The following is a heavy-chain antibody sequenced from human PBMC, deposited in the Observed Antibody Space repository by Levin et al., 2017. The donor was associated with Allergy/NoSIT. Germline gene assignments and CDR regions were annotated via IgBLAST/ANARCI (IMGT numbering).Heavy chain of an antibody. CDR3: ARHSGSYSFDY. V-gene: IGHV5-51*01. D-gene: IGHD1-26*01. CDR2: IYPGDSDT. J-gene: IGHJ4*02. Sequence: ASVKVSCKGSGYSFTSYWVAWVRQMPGKGLEWMGIIYPGDSDTRYSPSLQGQVTISADKSITTAYLQWSSLKASDTAMYYCARHSGSYSFDYWGQGTLVTVSS. CDR1: GYSFTSYW.